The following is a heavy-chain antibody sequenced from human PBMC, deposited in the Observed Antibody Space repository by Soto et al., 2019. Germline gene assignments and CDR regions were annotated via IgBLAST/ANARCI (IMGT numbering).Heavy chain of an antibody. CDR2: IYYSGST. V-gene: IGHV4-59*01. J-gene: IGHJ6*02. D-gene: IGHD3-3*01. CDR1: GGSISSYY. Sequence: PSETLSLTCTVSGGSISSYYWSWIRQPPGKGLEWIGYIYYSGSTNYNPSLKSRVTISVDTSKNQFCLKLSSVTAADTAVYYCARQWEITIFGVVSGTDYYGMDVWGQGTTVTVSS. CDR3: ARQWEITIFGVVSGTDYYGMDV.